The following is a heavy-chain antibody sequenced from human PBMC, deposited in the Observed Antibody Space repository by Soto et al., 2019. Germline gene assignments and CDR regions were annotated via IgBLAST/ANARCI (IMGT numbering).Heavy chain of an antibody. CDR3: AKEARGVITSGDAFDM. V-gene: IGHV3-30*18. D-gene: IGHD2-21*01. Sequence: QVQLVESGGGVVQPGRSLRLSCAASGFTLGNYGIHWVRQAPGKGLEWVAVISYDGSDKYYADSVKGRFTISRDNSKNTLFLQMNSLRAEDTAVYYCAKEARGVITSGDAFDMWGQGTMVTVSS. CDR1: GFTLGNYG. J-gene: IGHJ3*02. CDR2: ISYDGSDK.